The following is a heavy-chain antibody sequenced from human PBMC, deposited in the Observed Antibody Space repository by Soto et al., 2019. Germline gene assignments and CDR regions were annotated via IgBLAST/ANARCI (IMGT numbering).Heavy chain of an antibody. CDR3: ARAAAGTEWFDP. CDR2: INHSGST. Sequence: SETLSLTCAVYGGSFSGYYWSWIRQPPGKGLEWIGEINHSGSTNCNPSLKSRVTISVDTSKNQFSLKLSSVTAADTAVYYCARAAAGTEWFDPWGQGTLVTVPS. V-gene: IGHV4-34*01. CDR1: GGSFSGYY. J-gene: IGHJ5*02. D-gene: IGHD6-13*01.